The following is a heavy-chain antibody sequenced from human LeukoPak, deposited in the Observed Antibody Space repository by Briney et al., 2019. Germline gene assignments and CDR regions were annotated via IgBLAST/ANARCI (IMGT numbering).Heavy chain of an antibody. CDR3: ARERGWELLEHYFDY. CDR1: GFTFSSYS. CDR2: ISSSSSYI. V-gene: IGHV3-21*04. Sequence: GGSLRLSCAASGFTFSSYSMNWVRQAPGKGLEWVSSISSSSSYIYYADSVKGRFTISRDNAKNSLYLQMNSLRAEDTAVYYCARERGWELLEHYFDYWGQGTLVTVSS. D-gene: IGHD1-26*01. J-gene: IGHJ4*02.